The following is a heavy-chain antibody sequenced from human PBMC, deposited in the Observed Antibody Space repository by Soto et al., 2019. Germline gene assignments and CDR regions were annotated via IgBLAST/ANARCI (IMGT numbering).Heavy chain of an antibody. D-gene: IGHD3-22*01. CDR2: ILPLFGTT. V-gene: IGHV1-69*01. CDR3: AYSGTSMIVADRLVD. CDR1: GGSFSSYV. Sequence: QVQLVQSGAAVTKPGSSVKVSCKASGGSFSSYVMNWVRQAPGQGLEWMGGILPLFGTTNYAQQFRGRVTITADDSTSTAYMELTGLRSEDTASYYCAYSGTSMIVADRLVDWGQGTLVTVSS. J-gene: IGHJ4*02.